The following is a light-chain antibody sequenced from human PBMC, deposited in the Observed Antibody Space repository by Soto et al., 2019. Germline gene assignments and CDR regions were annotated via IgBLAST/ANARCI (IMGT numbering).Light chain of an antibody. Sequence: DIQMTQSPSTLSSSVGDRVTITCRATQTINTRLAWYQQKPGKAPKLLIYDASSLESWVPSRFNGSGSGTEFTLTLSGLQPDDFATDYCQHYYTYRATFGLGTKVDI. CDR3: QHYYTYRAT. CDR1: QTINTR. J-gene: IGKJ1*01. V-gene: IGKV1-5*01. CDR2: DAS.